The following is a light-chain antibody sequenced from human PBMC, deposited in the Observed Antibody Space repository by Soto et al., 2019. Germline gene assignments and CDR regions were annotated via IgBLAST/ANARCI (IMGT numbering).Light chain of an antibody. Sequence: QSALTQPASVSGSPGQSITISCIETTSDFGTKKFFSWYQQQPGKAPKLIIYEGTKRPSGVSSRLSGSKSGNTASLTISGLQAEDEADYYCASYTRTTTLVFGGGTKLTVL. CDR3: ASYTRTTTLV. J-gene: IGLJ2*01. CDR1: TSDFGTKKF. V-gene: IGLV2-14*02. CDR2: EGT.